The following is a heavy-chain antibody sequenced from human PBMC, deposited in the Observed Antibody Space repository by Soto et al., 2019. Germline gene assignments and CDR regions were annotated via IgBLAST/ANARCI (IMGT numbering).Heavy chain of an antibody. CDR3: ARLGYCSGGSCYSGFDY. D-gene: IGHD2-15*01. CDR1: GGSISSSSYY. J-gene: IGHJ4*02. Sequence: SETLSLTCTVSGGSISSSSYYWGWIRQPPGKGLEWIGSIYYSGSTYYNPSLKGRVTISVDTSKNQFSLKLSSVTAADTAVYYCARLGYCSGGSCYSGFDYWGQGTLVTVSS. V-gene: IGHV4-39*01. CDR2: IYYSGST.